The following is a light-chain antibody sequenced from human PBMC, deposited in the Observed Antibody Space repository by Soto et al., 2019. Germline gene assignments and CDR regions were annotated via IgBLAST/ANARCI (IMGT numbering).Light chain of an antibody. V-gene: IGLV6-57*01. CDR2: ENN. CDR3: QSYDSSINWV. Sequence: NFMLTQPHSVSESPGETVTISCTRSSGSIASNYVQWYQQRPGSSPTIVIYENNQRPSGVPDRFSGSIDSSSNSASLTISGLKTEDEADYYCQSYDSSINWVFGGGTKVTVL. CDR1: SGSIASNY. J-gene: IGLJ3*02.